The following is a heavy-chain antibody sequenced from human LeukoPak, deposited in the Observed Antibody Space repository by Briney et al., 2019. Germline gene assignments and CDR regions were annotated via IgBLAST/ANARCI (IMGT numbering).Heavy chain of an antibody. CDR3: ARDSRASYKDAFDI. D-gene: IGHD1-14*01. Sequence: PGGSLRLSCAASGFTFSNAWMRWVRQAPGKGLEWVANINQDGGEKYYVDSVKGRFTTSRDNAKNSLYLQMNSLRAEDTAVYYCARDSRASYKDAFDIWGQGTMVTVSS. V-gene: IGHV3-7*05. J-gene: IGHJ3*02. CDR2: INQDGGEK. CDR1: GFTFSNAW.